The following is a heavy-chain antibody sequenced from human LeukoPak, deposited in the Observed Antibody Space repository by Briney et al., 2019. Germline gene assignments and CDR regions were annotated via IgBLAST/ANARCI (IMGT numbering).Heavy chain of an antibody. V-gene: IGHV3-30*04. CDR1: GFTFSSSA. D-gene: IGHD3-9*01. J-gene: IGHJ4*02. CDR3: AEAESRDILSGYYRSYFDH. Sequence: AGGSLRLSCAASGFTFSSSAMHWVRQAPGKGLEWVAVISYGGTTKIYAESVKGRFTISRDNSKDTLYLQMNSLTTEDKAVYYCAEAESRDILSGYYRSYFDHWGQGTLVTVSS. CDR2: ISYGGTTK.